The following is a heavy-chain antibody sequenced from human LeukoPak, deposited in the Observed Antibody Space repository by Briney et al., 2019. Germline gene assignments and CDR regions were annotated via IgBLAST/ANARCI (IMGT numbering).Heavy chain of an antibody. Sequence: GGSLRLSCAASGFSFSIYAMSWVRQAPGKGLEWVSTFFSDTGMTDYADSVKGRFTISRDTSKNTLYLQMNSLRAEDTAVYYCAKRGAGSGGLHHWGQGTLVTVSS. CDR2: FFSDTGMT. V-gene: IGHV3-23*01. CDR3: AKRGAGSGGLHH. CDR1: GFSFSIYA. D-gene: IGHD6-19*01. J-gene: IGHJ5*02.